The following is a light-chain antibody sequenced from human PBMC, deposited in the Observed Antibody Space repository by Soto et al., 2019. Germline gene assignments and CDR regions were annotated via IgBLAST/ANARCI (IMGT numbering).Light chain of an antibody. J-gene: IGLJ1*01. Sequence: QSVLTQPPSASGSPGQSVTISCAGTSSDVGGYNYVSWYQQYPGKVPKLMIYEVSERPSGVPDRFSGSKSGNTAFLTVSGLQAEDEADYYCLSYAVTNIFVFGTGTKVTVL. V-gene: IGLV2-8*01. CDR3: LSYAVTNIFV. CDR1: SSDVGGYNY. CDR2: EVS.